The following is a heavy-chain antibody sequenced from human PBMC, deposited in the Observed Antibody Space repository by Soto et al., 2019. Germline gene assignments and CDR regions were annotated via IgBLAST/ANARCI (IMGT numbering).Heavy chain of an antibody. Sequence: GGSLRLSCSASGGTFSSYAMHWVRQAPGKGLEYVSAISSNGGSTYYADSVKGRFTISRDNSKNTLYLQMSSLRAEDTAVYYCVKVLFGSGYDLVDYYGMDVWGQGTTVTVSS. CDR1: GGTFSSYA. V-gene: IGHV3-64D*08. CDR3: VKVLFGSGYDLVDYYGMDV. J-gene: IGHJ6*02. CDR2: ISSNGGST. D-gene: IGHD5-12*01.